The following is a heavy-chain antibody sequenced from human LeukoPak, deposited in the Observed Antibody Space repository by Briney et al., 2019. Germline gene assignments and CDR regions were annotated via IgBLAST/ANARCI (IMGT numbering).Heavy chain of an antibody. CDR1: GFTFSSYS. V-gene: IGHV3-21*01. D-gene: IGHD1-26*01. J-gene: IGHJ4*02. CDR3: ARATYSGSYRDY. Sequence: PGGSLRLSCAASGFTFSSYSMNWVRQAPGKGLEWVSSISSSSSCIYYADSVKARFTISRDNAKNSLYLQMNSLRAEDTAVYYCARATYSGSYRDYWGQGTLVTVSS. CDR2: ISSSSSCI.